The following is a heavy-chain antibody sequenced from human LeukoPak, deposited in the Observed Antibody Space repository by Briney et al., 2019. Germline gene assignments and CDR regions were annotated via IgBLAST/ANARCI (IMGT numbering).Heavy chain of an antibody. CDR1: GFTFINYA. Sequence: GGSLRLSCAASGFTFINYAMNWVRQAPGKGLVWVSRIRGDGSMTNYADSVKGRFTISRDNAKNTLYLQMNSLRLEDTAVYYCARENLAAAADYWGQGTVVTVSS. CDR2: IRGDGSMT. V-gene: IGHV3-74*01. J-gene: IGHJ4*02. D-gene: IGHD6-25*01. CDR3: ARENLAAAADY.